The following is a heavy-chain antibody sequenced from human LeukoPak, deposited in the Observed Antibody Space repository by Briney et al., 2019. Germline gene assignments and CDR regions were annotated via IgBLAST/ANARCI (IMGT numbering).Heavy chain of an antibody. CDR2: ISYDGSNK. CDR3: AKDNGAGGSSWYFGSRSSYYYYYYMDV. CDR1: GFTFSSYG. J-gene: IGHJ6*03. Sequence: PGGSLRLSCAASGFTFSSYGMHWVRQAPGKGLEWVAVISYDGSNKYYADSVKGRFTISRDNSKNTLYLQMNSLRAEDTAVYYCAKDNGAGGSSWYFGSRSSYYYYYYMDVWGKGTTVTVSS. D-gene: IGHD6-13*01. V-gene: IGHV3-30*18.